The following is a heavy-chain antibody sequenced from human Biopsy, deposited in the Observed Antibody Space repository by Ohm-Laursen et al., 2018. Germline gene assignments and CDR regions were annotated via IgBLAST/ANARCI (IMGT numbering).Heavy chain of an antibody. CDR1: TGTFDSYG. CDR2: IIPILRTT. J-gene: IGHJ4*02. V-gene: IGHV1-69*11. Sequence: ASVKVSCKTSTGTFDSYGVTWVRQAPGQGLEWMGRIIPILRTTAYAQTFLGRVTITADSPTSTVDMELTSLTSDDTAVYFRAREAIGYQLPCDDWGQGTLVTVSS. CDR3: AREAIGYQLPCDD. D-gene: IGHD2-2*01.